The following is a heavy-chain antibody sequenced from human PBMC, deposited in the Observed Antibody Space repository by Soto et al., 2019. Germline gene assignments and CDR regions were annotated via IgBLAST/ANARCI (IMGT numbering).Heavy chain of an antibody. CDR3: ARHLPYCGGDCYSLDY. Sequence: SETLSLTCTVSGGSISSYYWSWIRQPPGKGLEWIGYIYYSASTNYSPSLKSRVTISVDTSKNQFSLNLSSVTAADTAVYYCARHLPYCGGDCYSLDYWGQGTLVNVSS. D-gene: IGHD2-21*02. CDR1: GGSISSYY. J-gene: IGHJ4*02. CDR2: IYYSAST. V-gene: IGHV4-59*08.